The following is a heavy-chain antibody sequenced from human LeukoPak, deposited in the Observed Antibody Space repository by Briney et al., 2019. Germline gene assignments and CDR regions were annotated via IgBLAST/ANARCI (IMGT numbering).Heavy chain of an antibody. D-gene: IGHD6-19*01. J-gene: IGHJ4*02. CDR3: AREDSVDYSSGWYY. CDR1: GGSISSSSYY. V-gene: IGHV4-39*02. Sequence: PSETLSLTCTVSGGSISSSSYYWGWIRQPPGKGLEWIGSIYYSGSTYYNPSLKSRVTISVDTSKNQFSLKLSSVTAADTAVYYCAREDSVDYSSGWYYWGQGTLVTVSS. CDR2: IYYSGST.